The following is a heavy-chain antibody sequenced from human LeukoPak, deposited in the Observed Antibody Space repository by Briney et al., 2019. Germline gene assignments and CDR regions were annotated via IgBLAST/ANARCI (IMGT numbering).Heavy chain of an antibody. CDR1: GFTVSSNY. J-gene: IGHJ4*02. V-gene: IGHV4-34*01. CDR3: ARLGVWGSYRYTKLDDY. CDR2: INHSGST. Sequence: GSLRLSCAASGFTVSSNYMSWVRQPPGKGLEWIGEINHSGSTNYNPSLKSRVTISVDTSKNQFSLKLSSVTAADTAVYYCARLGVWGSYRYTKLDDYWGQGTLVTVSS. D-gene: IGHD3-16*02.